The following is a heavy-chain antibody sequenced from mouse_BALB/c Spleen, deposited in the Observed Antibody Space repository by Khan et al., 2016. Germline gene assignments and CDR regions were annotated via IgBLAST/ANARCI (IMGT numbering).Heavy chain of an antibody. CDR2: ISDGGSYT. CDR1: GFTFSDYY. D-gene: IGHD2-2*01. V-gene: IGHV5-4*02. CDR3: ARSTLFTAWFAY. J-gene: IGHJ3*01. Sequence: EVELVESGGGLVKPGGSLKLSCAASGFTFSDYYMYWVRQTPEKRLEWVATISDGGSYTYYQDSVKGRVTISRDNAKNNLYLQMSRQKSEDTAVDYCARSTLFTAWFAYGRRATLLPFSA.